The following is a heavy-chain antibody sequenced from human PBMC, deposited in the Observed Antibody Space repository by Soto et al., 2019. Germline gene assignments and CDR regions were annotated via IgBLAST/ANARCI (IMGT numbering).Heavy chain of an antibody. Sequence: GASVKVSCKASGYNFPSYGISWVRQAPGQGLEWMGWISDYNGNTNYAQELQGRVTMTTDTSTSTAYMELRSLRSDDTAVYYCARDTSGTFDYWGQGTLVTVSP. V-gene: IGHV1-18*01. CDR3: ARDTSGTFDY. D-gene: IGHD1-1*01. CDR2: ISDYNGNT. J-gene: IGHJ4*02. CDR1: GYNFPSYG.